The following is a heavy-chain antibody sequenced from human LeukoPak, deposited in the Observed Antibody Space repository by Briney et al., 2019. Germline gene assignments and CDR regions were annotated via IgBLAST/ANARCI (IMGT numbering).Heavy chain of an antibody. CDR1: GGSFTDYY. CDR2: IYYSGST. V-gene: IGHV4-59*08. Sequence: SETLSLTCAVYGGSFTDYYWSWIRQTPGKGLEWIGYIYYSGSTNYSPSLKSRVTISVDTSKNQFSLKLSSVTAADTAVYYCARQGYSAYEILDYWGQGTLVTVSS. CDR3: ARQGYSAYEILDY. J-gene: IGHJ4*02. D-gene: IGHD5-12*01.